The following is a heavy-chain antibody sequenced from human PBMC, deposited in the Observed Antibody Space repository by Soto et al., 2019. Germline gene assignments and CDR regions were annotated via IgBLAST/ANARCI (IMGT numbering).Heavy chain of an antibody. CDR1: GFTFSSFE. V-gene: IGHV3-48*03. J-gene: IGHJ5*02. Sequence: GSLRLSCATSGFTFSSFEMNWVRQAPGKGLEWVSYISSSGSTIYYADSVKGRFTISRDNAKNSLYLQLNSLRAQDTAVYYCARGHILTGAKYNWFDPWGQGTLVTVS. CDR3: ARGHILTGAKYNWFDP. CDR2: ISSSGSTI. D-gene: IGHD3-9*01.